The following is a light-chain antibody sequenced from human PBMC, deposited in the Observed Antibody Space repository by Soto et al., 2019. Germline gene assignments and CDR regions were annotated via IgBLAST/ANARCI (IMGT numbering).Light chain of an antibody. CDR2: VVS. J-gene: IGLJ1*01. CDR1: SSDVGRYNY. Sequence: QPALTQPRSVSGSPGQPVTISCTGTSSDVGRYNYVSWYQQHPGKAPKLMIFVVSKRPSGVADRFSCSKSGNTASLTSPWPQAEDEADYYCCSYAGSDTWVFGGESKVTVL. V-gene: IGLV2-11*02. CDR3: CSYAGSDTWV.